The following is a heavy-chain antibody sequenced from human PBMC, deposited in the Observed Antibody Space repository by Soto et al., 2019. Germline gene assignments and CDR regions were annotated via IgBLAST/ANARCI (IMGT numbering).Heavy chain of an antibody. CDR3: SKYSGGPSMPAA. Sequence: EVRLLEAGGGLMQPGGSLKLSCATSGFSFSDIAMHWVRQASGKGLEWVGRIDRKTYNYATTYGASVKGRFTISRDDSRSMVYLQMNSLKTEDTAIYYCSKYSGGPSMPAALGQGTLVTVSS. D-gene: IGHD1-26*01. CDR1: GFSFSDIA. V-gene: IGHV3-73*02. J-gene: IGHJ5*02. CDR2: IDRKTYNYAT.